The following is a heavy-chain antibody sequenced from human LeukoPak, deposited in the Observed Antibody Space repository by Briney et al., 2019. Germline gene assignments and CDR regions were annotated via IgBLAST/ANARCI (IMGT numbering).Heavy chain of an antibody. D-gene: IGHD6-13*01. Sequence: ASVKVSCEASGGTLSRYGIGWVRQAPGQGLEWMGGIIPKFGSTNYAQKFQDRLTLTTDESTSTAYMELSNLRSEDTAVYFCARDNIAASGVKHFQLWGPGTLVTISS. CDR2: IIPKFGST. J-gene: IGHJ1*01. V-gene: IGHV1-69*05. CDR1: GGTLSRYG. CDR3: ARDNIAASGVKHFQL.